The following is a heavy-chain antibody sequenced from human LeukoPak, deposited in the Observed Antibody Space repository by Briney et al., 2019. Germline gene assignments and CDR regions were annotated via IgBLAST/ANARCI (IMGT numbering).Heavy chain of an antibody. V-gene: IGHV3-48*03. D-gene: IGHD2-21*02. CDR3: ARAKGDPRRFDP. J-gene: IGHJ5*02. CDR2: ISSSGSTI. Sequence: PGGSLRLSCAASGFTFSSYEMNWVRQAPGKGLEWVSYISSSGSTIYYADSVKGRFTISRDNAKNSLYLQMNSLRAEDTAVYYCARAKGDPRRFDPWGQGTLVTVSS. CDR1: GFTFSSYE.